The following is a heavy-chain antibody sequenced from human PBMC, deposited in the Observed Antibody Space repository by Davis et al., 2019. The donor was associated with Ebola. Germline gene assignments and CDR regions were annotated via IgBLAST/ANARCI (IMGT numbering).Heavy chain of an antibody. CDR1: GGTFSSYT. CDR3: ARAQFPTTSDH. V-gene: IGHV1-69*02. CDR2: IIPILGIA. Sequence: SVKVSCKASGGTFSSYTISWVRQAPGQGLEWMGRIIPILGIANYAQKFQGRVTITRDTSTSTAYMEVGSLRSDDTAVYYCARAQFPTTSDHWGQGTLVTVSS. J-gene: IGHJ4*02. D-gene: IGHD1-1*01.